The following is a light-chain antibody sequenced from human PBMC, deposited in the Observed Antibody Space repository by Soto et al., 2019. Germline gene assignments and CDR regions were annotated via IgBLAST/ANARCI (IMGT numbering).Light chain of an antibody. CDR3: QQRSNWPGGT. CDR1: QSVSSY. Sequence: EIVLTQSPATLSLSPGERATLSCRASQSVSSYLAWYQQKPGQAPRLLIYDASNRATGSPARFSGSGSGTDFTLTISSLEPEDVAVYYCQQRSNWPGGTCGQGTKVEFK. J-gene: IGKJ1*01. CDR2: DAS. V-gene: IGKV3-11*01.